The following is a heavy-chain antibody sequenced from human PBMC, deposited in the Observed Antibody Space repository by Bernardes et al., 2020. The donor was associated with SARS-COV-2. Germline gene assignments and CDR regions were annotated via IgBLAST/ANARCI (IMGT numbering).Heavy chain of an antibody. Sequence: GGSLRLSCAASGFTFSSFCMSWVRQAPGKGLEWVANIKHDGSEKYYADSVKGRFTISRDNAKSSLFLQMNSLRAEDTAIYYCARMAAAGFDCWGQGTLVTVSS. J-gene: IGHJ4*02. D-gene: IGHD6-13*01. V-gene: IGHV3-7*01. CDR1: GFTFSSFC. CDR3: ARMAAAGFDC. CDR2: IKHDGSEK.